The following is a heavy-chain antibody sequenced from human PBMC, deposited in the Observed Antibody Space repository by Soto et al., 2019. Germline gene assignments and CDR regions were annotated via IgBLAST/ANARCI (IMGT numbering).Heavy chain of an antibody. D-gene: IGHD3-3*01. CDR1: GYPVTAYY. CDR3: ARGGGVGVAGSAAFDM. V-gene: IGHV1-2*02. J-gene: IGHJ3*02. Sequence: QLHLVQSGAVVKKPGASVTVSCSASGYPVTAYYMHWVRQAPGRGLEWMGGINPATGAAKYTQTFRGRVTITRDPSTSTVFMELSGLTSEDTAAFYCARGGGVGVAGSAAFDMWGQGTVVTVSS. CDR2: INPATGAA.